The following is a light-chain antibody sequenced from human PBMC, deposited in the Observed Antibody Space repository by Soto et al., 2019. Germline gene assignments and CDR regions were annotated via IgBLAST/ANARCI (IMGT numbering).Light chain of an antibody. CDR3: QQYNNYLRT. J-gene: IGKJ2*01. CDR2: EPS. V-gene: IGKV1-5*03. Sequence: DIQMTQSPSSLSASVGDRVTITCRASQSISSWLAWYQQKPGKAPKLLIYEPSSLESGVPSRFSGSGSGTEFTLTVSSLQPDDFAAYYCQQYNNYLRTFGQGTKVEMK. CDR1: QSISSW.